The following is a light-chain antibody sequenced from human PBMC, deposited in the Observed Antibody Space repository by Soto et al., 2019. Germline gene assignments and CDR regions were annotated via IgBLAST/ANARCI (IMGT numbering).Light chain of an antibody. V-gene: IGLV2-8*02. Sequence: QSALTQPPSASRSPGQSVTISCTGTSSDVGSYNYVSWYQQHPGKAPKLMIYEVSKRPSGVPDRFSGSKSDNTASLTVSGLQADDEAHYYCSSYASSDNWVFGGGTKLTVL. J-gene: IGLJ2*01. CDR3: SSYASSDNWV. CDR2: EVS. CDR1: SSDVGSYNY.